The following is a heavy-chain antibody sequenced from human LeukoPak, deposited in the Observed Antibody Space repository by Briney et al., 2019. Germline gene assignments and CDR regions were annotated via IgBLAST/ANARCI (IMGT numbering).Heavy chain of an antibody. CDR2: TNTSSSYI. CDR3: AKGSKAVLITRDHYMDV. Sequence: GNLSCYCEAYAFIICSNSMNWDGPAQGLELKWCSSTNTSSSYIYYAQSVKGRFTISRDNAKNSLYLQMNSLRAEDTAVYYCAKGSKAVLITRDHYMDVWGKGTTVTFSS. V-gene: IGHV3-21*06. CDR1: AFIICSNS. D-gene: IGHD3-22*01. J-gene: IGHJ6*03.